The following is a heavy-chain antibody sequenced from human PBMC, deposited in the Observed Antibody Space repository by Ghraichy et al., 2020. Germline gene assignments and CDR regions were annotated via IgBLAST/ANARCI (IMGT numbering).Heavy chain of an antibody. Sequence: GGSLRLSCAASGFTFSDYWMSWVRQAPGKGLEWVANIKQDGSEKYYVDSVKGRFTISRDNAKNSLYLQMNSLRADDTAVYFCARDYGSGDCSRDDYDGMGVWGPETTVFVSS. J-gene: IGHJ6*02. CDR3: ARDYGSGDCSRDDYDGMGV. D-gene: IGHD2-21*01. CDR2: IKQDGSEK. CDR1: GFTFSDYW. V-gene: IGHV3-7*03.